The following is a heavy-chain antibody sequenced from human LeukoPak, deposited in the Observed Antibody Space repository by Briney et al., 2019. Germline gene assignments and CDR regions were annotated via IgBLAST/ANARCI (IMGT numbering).Heavy chain of an antibody. Sequence: SETLSLTCAVSGGSISSYYWSWIRQPAGKGLEWIGRIYTSGSTNYNPSLKSRVTISVDTSKNQFSLKLSSVTAADTAVYYCARNYDFWSEQDYWGQGTLVTVSS. V-gene: IGHV4-4*07. J-gene: IGHJ4*02. CDR3: ARNYDFWSEQDY. D-gene: IGHD3-3*01. CDR1: GGSISSYY. CDR2: IYTSGST.